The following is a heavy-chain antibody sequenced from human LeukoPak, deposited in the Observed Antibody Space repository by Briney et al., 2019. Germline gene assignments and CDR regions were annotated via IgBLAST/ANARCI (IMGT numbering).Heavy chain of an antibody. CDR2: IIPIFGTA. J-gene: IGHJ6*02. Sequence: SVKVSCKASGGTFSSYAISWVRQAPGQGLEWMGGIIPIFGTANYAQKFQGRVTITADESTSTAYIELSSLRSEDTAVYYCARPPYHCGDYGSYYYYGMDVWGQGTTVTVSS. V-gene: IGHV1-69*13. D-gene: IGHD4-17*01. CDR3: ARPPYHCGDYGSYYYYGMDV. CDR1: GGTFSSYA.